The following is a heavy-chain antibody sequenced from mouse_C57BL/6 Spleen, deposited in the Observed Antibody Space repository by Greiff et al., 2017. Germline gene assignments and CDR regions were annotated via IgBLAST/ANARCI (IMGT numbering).Heavy chain of an antibody. V-gene: IGHV1-50*01. CDR3: ARGQYGNYSYAMDY. D-gene: IGHD2-10*02. CDR1: GYTFTSYW. Sequence: VQLQQPGAELVKPGASVKLSCKASGYTFTSYWMQWVKQRPGQGLEWIGEIDPSDSYTNYNQKFKGKATLTVDTSSSTAYMQLSSLTSEDSAVYYCARGQYGNYSYAMDYWGQGTSVTVSS. J-gene: IGHJ4*01. CDR2: IDPSDSYT.